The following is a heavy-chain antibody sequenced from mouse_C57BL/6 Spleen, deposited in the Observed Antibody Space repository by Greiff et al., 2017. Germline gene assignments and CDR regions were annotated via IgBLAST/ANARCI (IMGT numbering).Heavy chain of an antibody. Sequence: VQLQQSGAELVMPGASVKLSCKASGYTFTSYWMHWVKQRPGQGLEWIGEIDPSDSYTNYNQKFKGKSTLTVDKSSSTAYMQLSSLTSGDSAVYYCARGDGTRAMDYWGQGTSVTVSS. CDR2: IDPSDSYT. J-gene: IGHJ4*01. CDR3: ARGDGTRAMDY. D-gene: IGHD2-1*01. CDR1: GYTFTSYW. V-gene: IGHV1-69*01.